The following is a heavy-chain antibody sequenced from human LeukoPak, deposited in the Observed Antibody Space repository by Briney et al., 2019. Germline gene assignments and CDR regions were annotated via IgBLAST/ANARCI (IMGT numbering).Heavy chain of an antibody. D-gene: IGHD3-10*01. V-gene: IGHV4-31*03. CDR1: GGSISSGGYY. CDR3: ARDDVYYGSGSYFY. J-gene: IGHJ4*02. Sequence: PSETLSLTCTVSGGSISSGGYYWSWIRQHPGKGLEWIGYIYYSGSTYYNPSLKSRVTISVDTSKYQFSLKLSSVTAADTAVYYCARDDVYYGSGSYFYWGQGTLVTVSS. CDR2: IYYSGST.